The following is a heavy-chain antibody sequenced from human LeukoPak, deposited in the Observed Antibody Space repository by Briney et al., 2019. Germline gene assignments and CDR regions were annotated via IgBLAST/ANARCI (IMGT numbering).Heavy chain of an antibody. D-gene: IGHD6-13*01. Sequence: PGGSLRLSCAASGFTSSSYAMSWVRQAPGKGLEWVSAISGSGVSTYSADSVKSRFAISRDNSKNTLYLQMNSLRAEDTAVYYCANVQQLVPENYWGQGTLVTVSS. CDR1: GFTSSSYA. V-gene: IGHV3-23*01. CDR2: ISGSGVST. CDR3: ANVQQLVPENY. J-gene: IGHJ4*02.